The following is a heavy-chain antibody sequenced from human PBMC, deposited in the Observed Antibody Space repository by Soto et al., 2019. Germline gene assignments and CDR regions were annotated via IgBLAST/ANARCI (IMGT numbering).Heavy chain of an antibody. J-gene: IGHJ4*02. CDR3: AREAYSYGYFDY. D-gene: IGHD5-18*01. V-gene: IGHV3-74*01. Sequence: EVQLVESGGGLVQPGGSLRLPCAASGFTFTTYWMHWVRQAPGKGLEWVSRINSEGRNTNYADSVKGRFTFSRDNAKNTVYLEMNSLRVEDTAVYYCAREAYSYGYFDYWGQGAVVTVSS. CDR1: GFTFTTYW. CDR2: INSEGRNT.